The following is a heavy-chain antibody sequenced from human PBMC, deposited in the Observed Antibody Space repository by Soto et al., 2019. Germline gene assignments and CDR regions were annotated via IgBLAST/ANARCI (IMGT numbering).Heavy chain of an antibody. J-gene: IGHJ6*02. CDR3: ARDTVTVSGYGMDV. D-gene: IGHD4-4*01. CDR2: INPNSGGT. V-gene: IGHV1-2*04. CDR1: GYTFTGYY. Sequence: QVQLVQSGAEVKKPGASVKVSCKASGYTFTGYYMHWVRQAPGQGLEWMGWINPNSGGTNYAQKFQGWVTMTRDTSISTAYMERSRLRSDDTAVYYCARDTVTVSGYGMDVWGQGTTVTVSS.